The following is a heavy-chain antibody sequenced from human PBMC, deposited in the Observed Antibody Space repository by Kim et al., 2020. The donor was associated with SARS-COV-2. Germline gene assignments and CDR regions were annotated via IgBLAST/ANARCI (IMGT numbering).Heavy chain of an antibody. J-gene: IGHJ6*02. CDR2: MNPNSGNT. Sequence: ASVKVSCKASGYTFTSYDINWVRQATGQGLEWMGWMNPNSGNTGYAQKFQGRVTMTRNTSISTAYMELSSLRSEDTAVYYCARGQYGSGSYYRIYYYYYGMDVWGQGTTVTVSS. CDR1: GYTFTSYD. CDR3: ARGQYGSGSYYRIYYYYYGMDV. V-gene: IGHV1-8*01. D-gene: IGHD3-10*01.